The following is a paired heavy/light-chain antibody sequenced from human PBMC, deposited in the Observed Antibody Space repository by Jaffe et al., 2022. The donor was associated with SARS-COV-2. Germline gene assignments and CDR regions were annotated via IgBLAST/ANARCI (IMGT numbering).Heavy chain of an antibody. CDR3: AREGETTHQEYDSSAQHYYGMDV. CDR2: INTNTGNP. J-gene: IGHJ6*02. V-gene: IGHV7-4-1*02. Sequence: QVQLVQSGSELKKPGASVKVSCKASGYTFTSYAMNWVRQAPGQGLEWMGWINTNTGNPTYAQGFTGRFVFSLDTSVSTAYLQISSLKAEDTAVYYCAREGETTHQEYDSSAQHYYGMDVWGQGTTVTVSS. D-gene: IGHD3-22*01. CDR1: GYTFTSYA.
Light chain of an antibody. Sequence: QSVLTQPPSASGTPGQRVTISCSGSSSNIGSNTVNWYQQLPGTAPKLLIYSNNQRPSGVPDRFSGSKSGTSASLAISGLQSEDEADYYCAAWDDSLNGFWVFGGGTKLTVL. CDR2: SNN. CDR3: AAWDDSLNGFWV. J-gene: IGLJ3*02. CDR1: SSNIGSNT. V-gene: IGLV1-44*01.